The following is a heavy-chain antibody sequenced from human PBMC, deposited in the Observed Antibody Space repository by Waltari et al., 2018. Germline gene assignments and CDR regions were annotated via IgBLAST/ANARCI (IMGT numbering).Heavy chain of an antibody. D-gene: IGHD3-22*01. J-gene: IGHJ4*02. CDR2: IYSDGRT. CDR3: ARSYHYDNGGKAFDH. Sequence: EVQLVESGGALVQPGGSLRLSCAASGFTVSTNYMNWVRQAPGKGLEWVSVIYSDGRTYYIDSVKGRFTISRDNSKNTLYLQMNSLRPEDTAVYYCARSYHYDNGGKAFDHWGQGTLVTVSS. V-gene: IGHV3-66*02. CDR1: GFTVSTNY.